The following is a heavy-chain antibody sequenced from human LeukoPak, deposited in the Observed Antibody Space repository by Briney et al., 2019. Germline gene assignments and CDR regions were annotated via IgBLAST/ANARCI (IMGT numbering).Heavy chain of an antibody. Sequence: PGGSLRLSCAASGFTFSDYYMSWIRQAPGKGLEWVSYISSSGSTIYYADSVKGRFTISRDNAKNSLYLQMNSPRAEDTAVYYCARGWANSSSSGNWFDPWGQGTLVTVSS. CDR2: ISSSGSTI. J-gene: IGHJ5*02. D-gene: IGHD6-6*01. CDR3: ARGWANSSSSGNWFDP. V-gene: IGHV3-11*01. CDR1: GFTFSDYY.